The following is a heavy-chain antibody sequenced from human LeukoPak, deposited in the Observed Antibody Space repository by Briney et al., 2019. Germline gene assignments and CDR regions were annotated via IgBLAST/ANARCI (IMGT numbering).Heavy chain of an antibody. J-gene: IGHJ3*02. CDR3: ARERGGGGFVDAFDI. CDR1: GFTFSSYA. CDR2: ISYDGSNK. V-gene: IGHV3-30-3*01. D-gene: IGHD2-21*01. Sequence: PGGSLRLSCAASGFTFSSYAMHWVRQAPGKGLEWVAVISYDGSNKYYADSVKGRFTISRDNSKNTLYLQMNSLRAEDTAVYYCARERGGGGFVDAFDIWGQGTMVTVSS.